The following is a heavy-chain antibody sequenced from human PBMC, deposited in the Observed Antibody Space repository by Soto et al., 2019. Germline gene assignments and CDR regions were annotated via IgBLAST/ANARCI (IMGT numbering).Heavy chain of an antibody. CDR1: GFTFSSDG. CDR2: ISYDGSNK. V-gene: IGHV3-30*18. Sequence: PGGCLRLSCAASGFTFSSDGMHWVRQAPGKGLEWVAVISYDGSNKYYADSVKGRFTISRDNSKNTLYLQMNSPRAEDTAVYYCAKSFGTDDNFDYWGQGTLVTVSS. J-gene: IGHJ4*02. CDR3: AKSFGTDDNFDY. D-gene: IGHD1-1*01.